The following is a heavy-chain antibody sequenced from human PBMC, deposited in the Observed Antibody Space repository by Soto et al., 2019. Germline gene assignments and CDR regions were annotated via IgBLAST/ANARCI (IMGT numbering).Heavy chain of an antibody. V-gene: IGHV3-48*02. Sequence: LRLSCAASGFTFSSYSMNWVRQAPGKGLEWVSYISSSSSTIYYADSVKGRFTISRDNAKNSLYLQMNSLRDEDTAVYYCARYVIGWYGDYYYGMDVWGQGTTVTVSS. D-gene: IGHD6-19*01. CDR2: ISSSSSTI. CDR1: GFTFSSYS. J-gene: IGHJ6*02. CDR3: ARYVIGWYGDYYYGMDV.